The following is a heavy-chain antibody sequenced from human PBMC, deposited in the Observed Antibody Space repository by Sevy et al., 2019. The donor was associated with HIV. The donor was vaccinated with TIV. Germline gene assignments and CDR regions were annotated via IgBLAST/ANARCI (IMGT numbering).Heavy chain of an antibody. CDR1: GFAFYDYS. CDR3: ARAGCTRPHDY. J-gene: IGHJ4*02. D-gene: IGHD2-8*01. V-gene: IGHV3-23*01. CDR2: LSFGCGKI. Sequence: GGSLRLSCAASGFAFYDYSMSWIRQAPGKGLEWVATLSFGCGKINYADSVKGRFTISRDNSKNSFYLQMDNLRVEDTALYYCARAGCTRPHDYWGQRTRVTVSS.